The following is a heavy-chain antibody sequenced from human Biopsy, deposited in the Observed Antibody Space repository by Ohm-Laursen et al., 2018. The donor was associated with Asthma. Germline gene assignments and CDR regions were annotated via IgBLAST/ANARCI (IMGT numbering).Heavy chain of an antibody. CDR2: IYSGGTS. J-gene: IGHJ4*02. V-gene: IGHV3-53*01. Sequence: GSLRLSCTASGFTVSRDHMFWVRQAPGKGLEWVSVIYSGGTSHTADSVRGRFTISRDFSKNTLHLQMHSLRVEDTAVYYCARGDSSNWSHCYFDYWGQGTLVTVSS. D-gene: IGHD3-22*01. CDR3: ARGDSSNWSHCYFDY. CDR1: GFTVSRDH.